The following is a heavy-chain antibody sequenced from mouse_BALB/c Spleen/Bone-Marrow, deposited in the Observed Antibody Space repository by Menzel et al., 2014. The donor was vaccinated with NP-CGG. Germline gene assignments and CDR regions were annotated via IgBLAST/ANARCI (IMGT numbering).Heavy chain of an antibody. D-gene: IGHD3-3*01. CDR2: ISGSGSST. CDR3: ARGRDWFDY. J-gene: IGHJ2*01. V-gene: IGHV5-6-3*01. CDR1: GFTFSGYG. Sequence: EVKLQESGGGLVQPGGSLKLSCAASGFTFSGYGMSWVRQTPDKGLELVATISGSGSSTYYPDSVEGRFTISRDNARNTLYLQMSSLKSEDTAMYYCARGRDWFDYWGQGTTLTVSS.